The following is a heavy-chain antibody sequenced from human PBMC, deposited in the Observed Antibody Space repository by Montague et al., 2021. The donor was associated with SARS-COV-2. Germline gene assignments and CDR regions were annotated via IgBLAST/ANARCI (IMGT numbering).Heavy chain of an antibody. J-gene: IGHJ5*02. V-gene: IGHV4-34*01. CDR3: ARGRTDLGAYYDFWSGYYWSGHNWFDP. CDR2: INHSGST. CDR1: GGSFSGYY. D-gene: IGHD3-3*01. Sequence: SETLSLTCAVYGGSFSGYYWSWIRQPPGKGLEWIGEINHSGSTNYNPSLKSRVTISVDTSKNQFSLKLSSVTAADTAVYYCARGRTDLGAYYDFWSGYYWSGHNWFDPWGQGTLVTVPP.